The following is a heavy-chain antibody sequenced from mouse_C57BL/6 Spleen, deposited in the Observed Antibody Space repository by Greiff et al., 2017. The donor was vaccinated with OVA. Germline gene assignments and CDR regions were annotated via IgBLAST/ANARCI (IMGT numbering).Heavy chain of an antibody. J-gene: IGHJ4*01. CDR1: GYTFTSYG. Sequence: VQLVESGAELARPGASVKLSCKASGYTFTSYGISWVKQRTGQGLEWIGEIYPRSGNTYYNEKFKGKATLTADKSSSTAYMELRSLTSEDSAVYFCARSPNWDEGAMDYWGQGTSVTVSS. D-gene: IGHD4-1*01. CDR3: ARSPNWDEGAMDY. V-gene: IGHV1-81*01. CDR2: IYPRSGNT.